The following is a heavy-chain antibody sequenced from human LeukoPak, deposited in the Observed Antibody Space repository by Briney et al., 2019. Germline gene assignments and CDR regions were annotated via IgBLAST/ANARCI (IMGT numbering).Heavy chain of an antibody. Sequence: GGSLRLSCAASGLTGSHNYVSWVRQAPGKGLEWVSAIHTSGDTCYADSVKGRFTISRDTSKNTLYLQINSLRVEDTAVYYCIVFGDSNHWGQGTLVTVST. J-gene: IGHJ5*02. V-gene: IGHV3-53*01. D-gene: IGHD4-17*01. CDR1: GLTGSHNY. CDR2: IHTSGDT. CDR3: IVFGDSNH.